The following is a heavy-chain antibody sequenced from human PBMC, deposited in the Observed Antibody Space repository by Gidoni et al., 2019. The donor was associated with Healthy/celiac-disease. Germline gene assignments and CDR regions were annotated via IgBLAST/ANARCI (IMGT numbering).Heavy chain of an antibody. CDR1: GCSISSSSYY. V-gene: IGHV4-39*01. Sequence: QLQLQESGPGLVKPSETLSLTCTVPGCSISSSSYYWGWIRQPPGKGLEWIGSIYYSGSTYYNPSLKSRVTISVDTSKNQFSLKLSSVTAADTAVYYCARGYGSGSYYAMEDYWGQGTLVTVSS. D-gene: IGHD3-10*01. CDR3: ARGYGSGSYYAMEDY. CDR2: IYYSGST. J-gene: IGHJ4*02.